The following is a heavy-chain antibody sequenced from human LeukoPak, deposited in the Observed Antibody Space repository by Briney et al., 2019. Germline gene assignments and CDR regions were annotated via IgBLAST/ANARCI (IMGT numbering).Heavy chain of an antibody. D-gene: IGHD2-15*01. CDR1: GDRVSINSAA. CDR2: TYYRSKWYN. CDR3: PREEVVVPATHYHGMGV. J-gene: IGHJ6*02. Sequence: SPTLSLTCAISGDRVSINSAAWNWIRQSPSRGLERLGRTYYRSKWYNDYAGFAKSRIIINADTSKNHFSLQLKSVTPEDTAVYFRPREEVVVPATHYHGMGVWGQGTTVTVSS. V-gene: IGHV6-1*01.